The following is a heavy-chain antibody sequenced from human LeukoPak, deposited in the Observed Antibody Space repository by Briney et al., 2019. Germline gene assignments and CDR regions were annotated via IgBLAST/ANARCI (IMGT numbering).Heavy chain of an antibody. CDR1: GYTFTGYY. J-gene: IGHJ4*02. D-gene: IGHD6-13*01. Sequence: ASVKVSCKASGYTFTGYYIHWVRQAPGQGLEWMGIINPSGGSTSYAQKFQGRVTMTRDTSTSTVYMELSSLRSEDTAAYYCARDLGSSWYEVGYYFDYWGQGTLVTVSS. CDR3: ARDLGSSWYEVGYYFDY. CDR2: INPSGGST. V-gene: IGHV1-46*01.